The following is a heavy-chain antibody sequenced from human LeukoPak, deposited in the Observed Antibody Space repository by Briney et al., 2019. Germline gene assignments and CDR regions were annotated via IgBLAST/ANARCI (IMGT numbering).Heavy chain of an antibody. D-gene: IGHD2-15*01. Sequence: GGSLRLSCVASGFTFDDYAMHWVRQAPGKGLEWVSAISGSGGSTYYADSVKGRFTISRDNSKNTLYLQMNSLRAEDTAVYYCAKVSGGYCSGGSCSPRNFDYWGQGTLVTVSS. J-gene: IGHJ4*02. CDR2: ISGSGGST. V-gene: IGHV3-23*01. CDR1: GFTFDDYA. CDR3: AKVSGGYCSGGSCSPRNFDY.